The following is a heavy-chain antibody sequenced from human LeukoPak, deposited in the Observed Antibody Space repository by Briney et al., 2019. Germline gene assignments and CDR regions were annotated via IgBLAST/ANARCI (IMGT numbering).Heavy chain of an antibody. CDR1: GGSISGYY. V-gene: IGHV4-34*01. J-gene: IGHJ3*02. Sequence: QASETLSLTCTVSGGSISGYYWSWIRQPPGKGLEWIGEINHSGSTNYNPSLKSRVTISVDTSKNQFSLKLSSVTAADTAVYYCARGFDIWGQGTMVTVSS. CDR2: INHSGST. CDR3: ARGFDI.